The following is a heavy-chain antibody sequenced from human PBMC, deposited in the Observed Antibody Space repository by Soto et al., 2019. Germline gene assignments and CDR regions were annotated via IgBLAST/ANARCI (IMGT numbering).Heavy chain of an antibody. V-gene: IGHV4-34*01. Sequence: KPSETLSLTCAVYGGSFSGYYWIWIRQPPGKGLEWIGEINHSGSTNYNPSLKSRVTISVDTSKNQFSLKLSSVTAADTAVYYCARRYSSSSRGMDVWGQGTTVTVSS. CDR1: GGSFSGYY. CDR2: INHSGST. J-gene: IGHJ6*02. CDR3: ARRYSSSSRGMDV. D-gene: IGHD6-6*01.